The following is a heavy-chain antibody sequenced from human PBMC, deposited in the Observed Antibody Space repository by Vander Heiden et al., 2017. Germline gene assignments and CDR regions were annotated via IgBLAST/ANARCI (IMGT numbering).Heavy chain of an antibody. V-gene: IGHV3-33*01. Sequence: QVQLVESGGGVVQPGRSLTLSCAASRFAFNTYAMEWVRQAPGKGLEWVALIWYDGSQKYYGDSVKGRVTISRDNSKKMLYLKMNSLRADDTAVDYCARSFGIGFVDHWGQGTLVSVSS. CDR3: ARSFGIGFVDH. D-gene: IGHD2-2*03. CDR2: IWYDGSQK. CDR1: RFAFNTYA. J-gene: IGHJ4*02.